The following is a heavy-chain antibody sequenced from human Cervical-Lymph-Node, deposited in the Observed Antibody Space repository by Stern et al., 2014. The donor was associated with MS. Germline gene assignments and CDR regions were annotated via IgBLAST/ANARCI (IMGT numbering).Heavy chain of an antibody. D-gene: IGHD4-17*01. CDR3: ARPRTDDYGDYVDAFDI. CDR2: SRDKPDSYTT. V-gene: IGHV3-72*01. Sequence: EVQLVESGGGLVQPGGSLRLSCAASGFTFSDHYMDWVRQAPGKGLEWVGRSRDKPDSYTTDYAASVTGRFTISRDDSKSSLYLQMHSLITEDTAVYYCARPRTDDYGDYVDAFDIWGQGTLVTVSS. J-gene: IGHJ3*02. CDR1: GFTFSDHY.